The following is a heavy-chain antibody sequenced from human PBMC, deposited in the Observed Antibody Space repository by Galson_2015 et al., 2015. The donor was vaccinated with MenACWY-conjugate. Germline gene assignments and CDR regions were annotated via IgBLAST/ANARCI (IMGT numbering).Heavy chain of an antibody. V-gene: IGHV1-69*13. CDR3: ASFSKCYFDTTVGYYLEY. CDR1: GASVNSHA. CDR2: TIPMYGTA. Sequence: SVKVSCKASGASVNSHAVSWVRQAPGQGLEWMGGTIPMYGTANYAQRFQGRVTIIADGSTNTAYMELSSLRPEDTAVYYCASFSKCYFDTTVGYYLEYWGQGTLVTVAS. J-gene: IGHJ4*02. D-gene: IGHD3-22*01.